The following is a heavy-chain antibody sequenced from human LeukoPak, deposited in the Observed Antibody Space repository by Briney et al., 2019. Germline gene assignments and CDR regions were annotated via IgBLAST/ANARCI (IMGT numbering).Heavy chain of an antibody. CDR3: ARDISDYDPNWFDS. Sequence: GGSLRLSCAASGFTFSSYSMSWVRQAPGKGLEWASYISSGSSIIYYADSVKGRFTISRDNAKNSLYLQMNSLRAEDTAVYYCARDISDYDPNWFDSWGQGTLVTVSS. D-gene: IGHD5-12*01. V-gene: IGHV3-48*04. J-gene: IGHJ5*01. CDR1: GFTFSSYS. CDR2: ISSGSSII.